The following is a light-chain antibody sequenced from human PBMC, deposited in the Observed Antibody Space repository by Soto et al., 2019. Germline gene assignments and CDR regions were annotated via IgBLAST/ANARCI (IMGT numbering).Light chain of an antibody. CDR3: SSFSSSITLYV. CDR1: SSDVGGYKY. J-gene: IGLJ1*01. CDR2: AVT. V-gene: IGLV2-14*01. Sequence: QSVLTPPAPLSGSPGQSITIACTGTSSDVGGYKYVSWYQQHPGKAPKLMIYAVTNRPSGVSNRFSGSESGKTASLTVSGLQAEDEADYYCSSFSSSITLYVFGTGTKVTVL.